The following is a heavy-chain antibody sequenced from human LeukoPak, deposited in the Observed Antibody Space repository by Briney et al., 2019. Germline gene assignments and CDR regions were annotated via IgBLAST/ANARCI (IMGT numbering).Heavy chain of an antibody. V-gene: IGHV3-53*01. CDR2: IYSGGST. Sequence: PGGSLRLSCAASGFTFSSYAMSWVRQAPGKGLEWVSVIYSGGSTYYADSVKGRFTISRDNSKNTLYLQMNSLRAEDTAVYYCAALWLPQGYWGQGTLVTVSS. J-gene: IGHJ4*02. D-gene: IGHD5-18*01. CDR1: GFTFSSYA. CDR3: AALWLPQGY.